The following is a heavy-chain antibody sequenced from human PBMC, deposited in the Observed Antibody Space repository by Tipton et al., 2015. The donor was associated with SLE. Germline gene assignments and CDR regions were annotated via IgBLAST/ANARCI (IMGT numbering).Heavy chain of an antibody. Sequence: SLRLSCAASGFTFSSYAMHWVRQAPGKGLEWVAVISYDGSNKYYADSVKGRFTISRDNSKNTLYLQMNSLRGEDTAVYYCAKDQDFWSGYSTGYFDYWGQGTLVTVSS. CDR2: ISYDGSNK. D-gene: IGHD3-3*01. J-gene: IGHJ4*02. CDR3: AKDQDFWSGYSTGYFDY. V-gene: IGHV3-30-3*01. CDR1: GFTFSSYA.